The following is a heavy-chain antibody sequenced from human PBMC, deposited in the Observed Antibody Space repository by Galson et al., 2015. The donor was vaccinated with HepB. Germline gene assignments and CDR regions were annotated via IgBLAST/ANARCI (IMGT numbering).Heavy chain of an antibody. CDR3: TTLGYCSGGSCPHPQFDP. CDR2: IRSKANSYAT. Sequence: SLRLSCAASGFTFSGSAMHWVRQASGKGLEWVGRIRSKANSYATAYAASVKGRFTISRDDSKNTAYLQMNSLKTEDTAVYYCTTLGYCSGGSCPHPQFDPWGQGTLVTVSS. D-gene: IGHD2-15*01. V-gene: IGHV3-73*01. J-gene: IGHJ5*02. CDR1: GFTFSGSA.